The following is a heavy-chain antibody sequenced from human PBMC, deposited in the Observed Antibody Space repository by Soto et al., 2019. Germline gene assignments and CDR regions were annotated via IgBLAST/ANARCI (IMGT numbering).Heavy chain of an antibody. V-gene: IGHV2-5*02. D-gene: IGHD4-17*01. CDR3: AKNGDYVPNGY. CDR2: IYWDDDK. CDR1: GFSLSTSGVG. Sequence: QITLKESGPTLVKPTQTLTLTCTFSGFSLSTSGVGVGWIRQPPGKALEWLALIYWDDDKRYSPSLKSRLTINQDTPKNQVVPTINNKDPWDPTTYYLAKNGDYVPNGYWGQGTLVTVSS. J-gene: IGHJ4*02.